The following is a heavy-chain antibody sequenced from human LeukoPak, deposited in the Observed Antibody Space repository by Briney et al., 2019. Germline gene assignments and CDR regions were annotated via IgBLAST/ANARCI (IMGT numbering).Heavy chain of an antibody. CDR1: GFTFISYW. D-gene: IGHD3-10*01. Sequence: GGPRRLSCAASGFTFISYWMSWVRQAPGKGLEGVANIKQDGSEKYYVDSVKGRFTISRDNAKNSLYLQMNSLRAEDTAVYYCARAGPFGESYFDYWGQGTLVTVSS. CDR3: ARAGPFGESYFDY. CDR2: IKQDGSEK. J-gene: IGHJ4*02. V-gene: IGHV3-7*01.